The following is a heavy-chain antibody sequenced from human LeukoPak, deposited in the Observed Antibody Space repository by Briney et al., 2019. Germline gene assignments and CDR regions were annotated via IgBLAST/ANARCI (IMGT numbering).Heavy chain of an antibody. D-gene: IGHD3-22*01. CDR2: IYYSGST. CDR1: GGSISSYY. V-gene: IGHV4-59*08. CDR3: ATYYYDSSGYYLGPFDY. J-gene: IGHJ4*02. Sequence: SETLSLTCTVPGGSISSYYWSWIRQPPGKGLEWIGYIYYSGSTNYNPSLKSRVTISVDTSKNQFSLKLSSVTAADTAVYYCATYYYDSSGYYLGPFDYWGQGTLVTVSS.